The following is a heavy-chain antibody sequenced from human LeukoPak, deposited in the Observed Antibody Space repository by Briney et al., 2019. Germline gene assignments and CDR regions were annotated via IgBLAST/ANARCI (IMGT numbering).Heavy chain of an antibody. V-gene: IGHV3-23*01. D-gene: IGHD3-10*01. CDR3: AKVRGPYYYYYYMDV. CDR2: ISGSGGST. J-gene: IGHJ6*03. CDR1: GFTFSSYG. Sequence: GGTLRLSCAASGFTFSSYGMSWVRQAPGKGLEWVSAISGSGGSTYYADSVKGRFTISRDNSKNTLYLQMNSLRAEDTAVYYCAKVRGPYYYYYYMDVWGKGTTVTISS.